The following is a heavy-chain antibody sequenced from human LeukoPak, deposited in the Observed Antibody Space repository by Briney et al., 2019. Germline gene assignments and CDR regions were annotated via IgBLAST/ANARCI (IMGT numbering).Heavy chain of an antibody. Sequence: GGSLRLSCTASGFTFGDYAMSWFRQAPGKGLEWVGFIRSKAYGGTTEYAASVKGRFTISRDDSKSIAYLQMNSLKTEDTAVYYCTSGEQPLVRRGFDYWGQGTLVTVSS. V-gene: IGHV3-49*03. CDR1: GFTFGDYA. D-gene: IGHD6-13*01. CDR2: IRSKAYGGTT. J-gene: IGHJ4*02. CDR3: TSGEQPLVRRGFDY.